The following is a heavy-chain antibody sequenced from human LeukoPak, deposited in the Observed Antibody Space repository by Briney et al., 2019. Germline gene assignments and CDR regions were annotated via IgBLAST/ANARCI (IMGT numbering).Heavy chain of an antibody. V-gene: IGHV4-34*01. D-gene: IGHD6-13*01. J-gene: IGHJ4*02. CDR2: INHSGST. CDR1: GGSFSGYY. CDR3: ARADGSWYDY. Sequence: SETLSLTCAVYGGSFSGYYWSWIRQPPGKGLEWIGEINHSGSTNYNPSLKSRVTISVDTSKNQFSLKLSSVTAADTAVYYCARADGSWYDYWGQATLVTVSS.